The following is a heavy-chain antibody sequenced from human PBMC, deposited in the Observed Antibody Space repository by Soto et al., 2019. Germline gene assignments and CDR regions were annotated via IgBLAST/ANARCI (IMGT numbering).Heavy chain of an antibody. CDR3: ARVLGPRYDSSGYYGPYYYYGMDV. D-gene: IGHD3-22*01. CDR2: IIPIFGTA. V-gene: IGHV1-69*13. Sequence: SSVKVSCKASGGTFSSYAISWVRQAPGQGLEWMGGIIPIFGTANYAQKFQGRVTITADESTSTAYMELSSLRSEDTAVYYCARVLGPRYDSSGYYGPYYYYGMDVWGQGTTVTVSS. J-gene: IGHJ6*02. CDR1: GGTFSSYA.